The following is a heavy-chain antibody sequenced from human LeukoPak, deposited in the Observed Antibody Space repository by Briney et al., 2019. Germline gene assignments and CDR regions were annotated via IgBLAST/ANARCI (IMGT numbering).Heavy chain of an antibody. CDR3: ARSSLAAGANWFDP. Sequence: GGSLRLSCAASGFTFSSYAMHWVRQAPGKGLDYVSSISSNGGNTYYANSVKGRFTISRDNSKNTLYLQMGSLRAEDMAVYYCARSSLAAGANWFDPWGQGTLVTVSS. D-gene: IGHD6-13*01. V-gene: IGHV3-64*01. CDR1: GFTFSSYA. CDR2: ISSNGGNT. J-gene: IGHJ5*02.